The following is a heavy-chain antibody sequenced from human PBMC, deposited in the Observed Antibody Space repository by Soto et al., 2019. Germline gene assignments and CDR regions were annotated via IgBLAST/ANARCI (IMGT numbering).Heavy chain of an antibody. CDR2: FYYSGNT. V-gene: IGHV4-31*03. D-gene: IGHD3-10*01. CDR1: GGSINSSNYF. J-gene: IGHJ4*02. CDR3: ARDLRSNGFGEYYFDY. Sequence: QVQLQESGPGLVEPSQTLSLTCTVSGGSINSSNYFWTWIRQHPGEGLDWIGYFYYSGNTYYNPSLESRVTISVDTSKNQFSLKLSSVTAADTAVYYCARDLRSNGFGEYYFDYWGQGALVTVSS.